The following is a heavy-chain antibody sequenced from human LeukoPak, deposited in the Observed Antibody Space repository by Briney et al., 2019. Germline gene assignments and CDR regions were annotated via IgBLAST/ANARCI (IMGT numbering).Heavy chain of an antibody. Sequence: GGSLRLSCAASGFMFSIYGMHWVRQAPGKGLEWEAVIWPDGSIQYYADSMKGRFTISRDNSKNTLYLQLNGLRADDSAVYYCARHNNDWGWDYWGQGAQVTVSS. J-gene: IGHJ4*02. V-gene: IGHV3-33*01. D-gene: IGHD2-8*02. CDR2: IWPDGSIQ. CDR1: GFMFSIYG. CDR3: ARHNNDWGWDY.